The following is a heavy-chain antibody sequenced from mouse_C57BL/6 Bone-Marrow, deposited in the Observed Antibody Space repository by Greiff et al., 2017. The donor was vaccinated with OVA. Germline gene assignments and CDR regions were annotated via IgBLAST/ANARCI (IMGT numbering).Heavy chain of an antibody. V-gene: IGHV7-1*01. CDR1: GFTFSDFY. J-gene: IGHJ3*01. Sequence: EVHLVESGGGLVQSGRSLRLSCATSGFTFSDFYMEWVRQAPGKGLEWIAASRNKANDYTTEYSASVKGRFIVSRDTSQSILYLQMNALRAEDTAIYYCARDASGGLPFAYWGQGTLVTVSA. CDR3: ARDASGGLPFAY. CDR2: SRNKANDYTT. D-gene: IGHD2-4*01.